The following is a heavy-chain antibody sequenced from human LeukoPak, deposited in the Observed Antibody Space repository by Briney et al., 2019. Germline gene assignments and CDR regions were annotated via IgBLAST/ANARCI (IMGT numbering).Heavy chain of an antibody. Sequence: PSETLSLTCGVYGGSFSGYYWSWIRQPPGKGLEWIGEINHSGSTNYNPSLKSRVTISVDMSKKQFSLKLSSVTAADTAVYYCARGGSGSPGAYFDYWGQGTLVTVSS. D-gene: IGHD3-10*01. V-gene: IGHV4-34*01. CDR3: ARGGSGSPGAYFDY. J-gene: IGHJ4*02. CDR2: INHSGST. CDR1: GGSFSGYY.